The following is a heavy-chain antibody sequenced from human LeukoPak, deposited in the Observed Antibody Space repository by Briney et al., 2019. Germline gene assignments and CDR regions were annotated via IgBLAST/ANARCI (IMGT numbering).Heavy chain of an antibody. J-gene: IGHJ4*02. D-gene: IGHD4-23*01. CDR3: ARRLGGDSGHFDY. CDR2: ISGSGGDT. Sequence: GGSLRLSCAASGFTFSSHGMNWVRQAPGKGLEWVSGISGSGGDTYYADAVKGRFTISKDSSKNTLYLQMNRLRVEDTAVYYCARRLGGDSGHFDYWGQGTLVTVSS. V-gene: IGHV3-23*01. CDR1: GFTFSSHG.